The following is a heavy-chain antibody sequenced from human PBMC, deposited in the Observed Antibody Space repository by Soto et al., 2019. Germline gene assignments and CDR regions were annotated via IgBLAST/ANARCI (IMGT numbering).Heavy chain of an antibody. V-gene: IGHV3-74*01. CDR1: GFTFSSYW. CDR2: INSDGSST. J-gene: IGHJ4*02. CDR3: ARERGKAAAVHFDY. D-gene: IGHD6-13*01. Sequence: EVQLVESGGGLVQPGGSLRLSCAASGFTFSSYWMHWVRQAPGKGLVWVSRINSDGSSTSYADSVKGRFTISRDNAKNTLYLQRNSLRAEDTAVYYCARERGKAAAVHFDYWGQGTLVTVSS.